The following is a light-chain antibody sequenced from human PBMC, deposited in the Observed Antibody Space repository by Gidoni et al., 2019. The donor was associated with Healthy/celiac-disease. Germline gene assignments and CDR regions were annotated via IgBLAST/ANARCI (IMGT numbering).Light chain of an antibody. V-gene: IGLV2-23*02. Sequence: QSALTQPASVSGSPGQSITISCTGTSSDVGSYNLVSWYQQHPGQAPKLMIYEVSKRPSGVSNRFSGSKSGNTASLTISGLQAEDEADYYCCSYAGSSTTYVVFGGGTKLTVL. J-gene: IGLJ2*01. CDR3: CSYAGSSTTYVV. CDR2: EVS. CDR1: SSDVGSYNL.